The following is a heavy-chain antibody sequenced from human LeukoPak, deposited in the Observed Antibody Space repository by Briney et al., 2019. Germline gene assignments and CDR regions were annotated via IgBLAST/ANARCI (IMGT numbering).Heavy chain of an antibody. CDR1: GYTFTSYY. D-gene: IGHD3-10*01. V-gene: IGHV1-46*01. J-gene: IGHJ4*02. Sequence: ASVKVSCKASGYTFTSYYMHWVRQAPGQGLEWMGIINPNGGSTSYAQKFQGRVTMTRDTSTSTVYMELSSLRSDDTAVYYCARGGSKYYYGSGRYRPEGDGIDYWGQRTLVTVSS. CDR2: INPNGGST. CDR3: ARGGSKYYYGSGRYRPEGDGIDY.